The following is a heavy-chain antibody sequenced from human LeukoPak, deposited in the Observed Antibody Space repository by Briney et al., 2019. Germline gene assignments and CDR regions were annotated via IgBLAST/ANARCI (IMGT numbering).Heavy chain of an antibody. J-gene: IGHJ4*02. D-gene: IGHD3-10*01. CDR2: ISGYNGNT. Sequence: GASVKVSCKASGYTFTNYNLIWVRQAPGQGLEWMGWISGYNGNTNYAQKLQGRVTMTRDAITSTGYMELISLKTDDTAVYYCARDYGSGRFRFDYWGQGTLVTVSS. CDR1: GYTFTNYN. V-gene: IGHV1-18*04. CDR3: ARDYGSGRFRFDY.